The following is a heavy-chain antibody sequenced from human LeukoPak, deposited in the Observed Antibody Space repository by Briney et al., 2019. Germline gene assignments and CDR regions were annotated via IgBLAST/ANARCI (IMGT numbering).Heavy chain of an antibody. D-gene: IGHD1-26*01. Sequence: GGSLRLSCAASGFTFSSYGMHWVRQAPGKGLEWVAFIRYDGSNKYYADSVKGRFTISRDNSKSTLYLQMNSLRAEDTAVYYCAKDRGSGSYGDDIDYWGQGTLVTVSS. CDR1: GFTFSSYG. V-gene: IGHV3-30*02. CDR2: IRYDGSNK. J-gene: IGHJ4*02. CDR3: AKDRGSGSYGDDIDY.